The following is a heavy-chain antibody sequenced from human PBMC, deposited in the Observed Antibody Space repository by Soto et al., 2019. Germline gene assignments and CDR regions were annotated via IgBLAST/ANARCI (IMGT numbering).Heavy chain of an antibody. V-gene: IGHV1-69*08. Sequence: QVQLVQSGAEVKKPGSSVKVSCKASGGTFSSDTISWVRQAPGQGLEWMGRIIPILGIANYAQKFQGRVTITADKSTSTAYMELSSLRSEDTAVYYCARDNCSGGSCYSIYFQHWGQGTLVTVSS. D-gene: IGHD2-15*01. CDR3: ARDNCSGGSCYSIYFQH. J-gene: IGHJ1*01. CDR1: GGTFSSDT. CDR2: IIPILGIA.